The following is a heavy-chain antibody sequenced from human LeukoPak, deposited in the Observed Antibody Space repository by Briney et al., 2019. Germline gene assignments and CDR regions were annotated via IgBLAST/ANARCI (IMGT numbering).Heavy chain of an antibody. CDR1: GGSISSGGYY. Sequence: SETLSLTCTVSGGSISSGGYYWSWIRQHPGKGLEWIGYIYYSGSTYYNPSLKSRVTISVDTSKNQFSLKLSSVTAADTAVYYCARFRLRLAPNYYYYYGMDVWGQGTTVTVSS. D-gene: IGHD2-15*01. CDR3: ARFRLRLAPNYYYYYGMDV. V-gene: IGHV4-31*03. J-gene: IGHJ6*02. CDR2: IYYSGST.